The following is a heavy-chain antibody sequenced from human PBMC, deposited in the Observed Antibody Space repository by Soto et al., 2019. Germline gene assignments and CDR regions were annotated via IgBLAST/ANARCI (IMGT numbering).Heavy chain of an antibody. CDR3: ATGPIAVAGTMGDY. D-gene: IGHD6-19*01. J-gene: IGHJ4*02. CDR1: GGTFSSYA. Sequence: GASVKVSCKASGGTFSSYAISWVRQAPGQGLEWMGGIIPIFGTANYAQKSQGRVTITADKSTSTAYMELSSLRSEDTAVYYCATGPIAVAGTMGDYWGQGTLVTVSS. V-gene: IGHV1-69*06. CDR2: IIPIFGTA.